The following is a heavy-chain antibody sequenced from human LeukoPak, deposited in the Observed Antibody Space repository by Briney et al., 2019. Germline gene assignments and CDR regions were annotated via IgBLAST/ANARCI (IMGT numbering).Heavy chain of an antibody. CDR1: GYTFTGHY. CDR3: ARDSPGYCSGNTCLDC. Sequence: ASVKVSCKASGYTFTGHYMHWVRQAPGQGLESMGWINPTSGGATYAQNFQGRVTMTRDTSINTVYMELRSLRSDDTAVYFCARDSPGYCSGNTCLDCWGQGTLVTVSS. CDR2: INPTSGGA. D-gene: IGHD2-15*01. V-gene: IGHV1-2*02. J-gene: IGHJ4*02.